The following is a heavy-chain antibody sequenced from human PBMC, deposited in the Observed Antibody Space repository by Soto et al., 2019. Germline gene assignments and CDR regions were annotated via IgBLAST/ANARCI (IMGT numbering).Heavy chain of an antibody. V-gene: IGHV1-46*01. J-gene: IGHJ6*02. CDR1: GYTLTSYY. Sequence: ASVKISCKTSGYTLTSYYMHWVRQAPGQGLEWMGIINPSGGSTSYAQKFQGRVTMTRDTSTSTVYMELSSLRSEDTAVYYCAREKKLVGQLQYYYYGMDVWGQGTTVTVSS. CDR3: AREKKLVGQLQYYYYGMDV. CDR2: INPSGGST. D-gene: IGHD6-6*01.